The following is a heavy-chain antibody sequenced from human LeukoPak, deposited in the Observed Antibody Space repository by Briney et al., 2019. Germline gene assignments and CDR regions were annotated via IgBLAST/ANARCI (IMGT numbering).Heavy chain of an antibody. CDR1: GYTFTTYG. CDR3: AGEGRKEYDIWTGYYRFYYYGMDV. V-gene: IGHV1-18*01. Sequence: ASVKVSCKASGYTFTTYGISWVRQAPGQGLEWMGWISVYNGDTNYAQKLQGRVTMTTDTSTSTAYMELRSLTSDDTAVYYCAGEGRKEYDIWTGYYRFYYYGMDVWGQGNTVIVSS. D-gene: IGHD3-9*01. J-gene: IGHJ6*02. CDR2: ISVYNGDT.